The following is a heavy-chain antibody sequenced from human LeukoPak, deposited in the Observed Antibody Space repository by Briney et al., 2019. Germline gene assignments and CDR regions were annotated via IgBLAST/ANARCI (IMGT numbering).Heavy chain of an antibody. CDR1: GYTLTELS. CDR3: ARGSPIYCSSTSCPNWFDP. D-gene: IGHD2-2*01. V-gene: IGHV1-24*01. J-gene: IGHJ5*02. Sequence: ASVKVSCKVSGYTLTELSMHWVRQAPGKGREGMGGFDPEDGETIYAQKFQGRVTMTEDTSTDTAYMEPSSLRSEDTAVYYCARGSPIYCSSTSCPNWFDPWGQGTLVTVSS. CDR2: FDPEDGET.